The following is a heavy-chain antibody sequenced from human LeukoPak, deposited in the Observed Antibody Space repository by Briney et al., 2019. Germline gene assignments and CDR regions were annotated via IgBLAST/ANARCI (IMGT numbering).Heavy chain of an antibody. V-gene: IGHV4-30-2*01. CDR3: ARDPPGVVPRDY. J-gene: IGHJ4*02. CDR2: IYHSGST. Sequence: SQTLSLTCTVSGGSISSGGYYWSWIRQPPGKGLEWIGYIYHSGSTYYNPSLKSRVTISVDRSKNQFSLKLSSVTAADTAVYYCARDPPGVVPRDYWGQGTLVTVSS. CDR1: GGSISSGGYY. D-gene: IGHD3-3*01.